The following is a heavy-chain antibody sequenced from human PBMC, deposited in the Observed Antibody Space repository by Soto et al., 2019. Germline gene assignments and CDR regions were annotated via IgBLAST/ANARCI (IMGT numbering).Heavy chain of an antibody. D-gene: IGHD3-22*01. J-gene: IGHJ5*02. CDR2: IFPSDSDT. CDR1: GYRFTSYW. Sequence: GESLQISCRTSGYRFTSYWIAWARQMPGNGLEWVGIIFPSDSDTRYSPSFQGQVTISADRFTSTVFLQCASLKASDTAVYFCANKDKSGYFNCGDPWGQGTLVTVSS. CDR3: ANKDKSGYFNCGDP. V-gene: IGHV5-51*01.